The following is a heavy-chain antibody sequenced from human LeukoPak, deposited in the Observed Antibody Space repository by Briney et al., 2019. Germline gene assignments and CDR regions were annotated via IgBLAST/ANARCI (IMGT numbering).Heavy chain of an antibody. CDR1: GFTVSNKY. Sequence: GGSLRLSCVASGFTVSNKYMSWVRQAPGKGLEWVSVLYNAGSTYYADSVKGRFTISRDNSKNTLYLQMNSLRAEDTAVYYCAKEEELGSFDYWGQGTLVTVSS. CDR2: LYNAGST. V-gene: IGHV3-53*01. J-gene: IGHJ4*02. CDR3: AKEEELGSFDY. D-gene: IGHD7-27*01.